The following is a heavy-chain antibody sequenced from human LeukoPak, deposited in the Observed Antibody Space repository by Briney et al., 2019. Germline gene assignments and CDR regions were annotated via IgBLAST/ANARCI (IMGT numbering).Heavy chain of an antibody. Sequence: GASVKVSCKASGYTFTDYYLHWVRQAPGQGLECMGWINPNTGGTNYAQKFQGRVTMTRDTSISTAYMEPSSLRSDDTAVYYCARDLGGTTGAPWYYFDYWGQGTLVTVSS. V-gene: IGHV1-2*02. D-gene: IGHD1-1*01. CDR1: GYTFTDYY. CDR3: ARDLGGTTGAPWYYFDY. J-gene: IGHJ4*02. CDR2: INPNTGGT.